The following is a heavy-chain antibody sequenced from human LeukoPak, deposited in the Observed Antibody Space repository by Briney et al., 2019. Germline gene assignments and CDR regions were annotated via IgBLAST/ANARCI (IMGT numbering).Heavy chain of an antibody. CDR1: GFTFSSYS. V-gene: IGHV3-21*04. CDR3: AKGTKYYYGSGSVYFDY. CDR2: ISSSSSYI. J-gene: IGHJ4*01. D-gene: IGHD3-10*01. Sequence: GGSLRLSCAASGFTFSSYSMNWVRQAPGKGLEWVSSISSSSSYIYYADSVKGRFTISRDNAKNSLYLQMNSLRAEDTAVYYCAKGTKYYYGSGSVYFDYWGQEPWSPSPQ.